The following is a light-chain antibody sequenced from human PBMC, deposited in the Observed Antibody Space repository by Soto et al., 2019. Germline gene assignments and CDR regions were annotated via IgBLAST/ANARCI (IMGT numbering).Light chain of an antibody. V-gene: IGLV2-8*01. CDR2: EVS. J-gene: IGLJ2*01. CDR3: SSYAGSNNFVV. CDR1: SSDVGAYNY. Sequence: QSVLTQPPSASGSPGQSVTISCTGTSSDVGAYNYVSWYQQHPGKAPKLMIYEVSKRPSGVPDRFSGSKSGNTASLTVSGLQAEDEADYDCSSYAGSNNFVVFGGGTKLTVL.